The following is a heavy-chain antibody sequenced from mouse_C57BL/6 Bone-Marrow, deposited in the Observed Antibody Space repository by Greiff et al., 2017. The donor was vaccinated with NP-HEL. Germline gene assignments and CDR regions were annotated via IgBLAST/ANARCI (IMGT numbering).Heavy chain of an antibody. CDR2: IRNKANNHAT. Sequence: DVQLVESGGGLVQPGGSMKLSCAASGFTFSDAWMDWVRQSPEKGLEWVAEIRNKANNHATYYAESVKGRFTISRDDSKSSVYLQMNSLRAEDTGIYYCTREHGSSPAWFAYWGQGTLVTVSA. V-gene: IGHV6-6*01. CDR1: GFTFSDAW. D-gene: IGHD1-1*01. J-gene: IGHJ3*01. CDR3: TREHGSSPAWFAY.